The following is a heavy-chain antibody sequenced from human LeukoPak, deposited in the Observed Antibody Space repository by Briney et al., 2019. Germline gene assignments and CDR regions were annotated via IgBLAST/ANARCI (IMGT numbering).Heavy chain of an antibody. CDR1: GFTFSSYW. V-gene: IGHV3-30*02. Sequence: GGSLRLSCVASGFTFSSYWMTWVRQAPGKGLEWVTFIRSDGTKTHYADSVKGRFTISRDNSKNTLFLQIDNLRVDDTAVYYCAKGRGKDGQNLFDYWGQGTLITVSS. CDR2: IRSDGTKT. D-gene: IGHD5-24*01. CDR3: AKGRGKDGQNLFDY. J-gene: IGHJ4*02.